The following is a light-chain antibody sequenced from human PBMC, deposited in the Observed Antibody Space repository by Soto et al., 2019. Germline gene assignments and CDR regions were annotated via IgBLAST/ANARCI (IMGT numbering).Light chain of an antibody. J-gene: IGLJ2*01. CDR3: AAWDDSLRGRV. V-gene: IGLV1-44*01. Sequence: QSVLTQPPSASATPGQRVTISCSGGSSNIGSNPVSWYQQLPGTAPKPLIYSDNQRPSGVPDRISGSRSGTSASLAISGLQSEDDAEYYCAAWDDSLRGRVFGGGTKLTVL. CDR1: SSNIGSNP. CDR2: SDN.